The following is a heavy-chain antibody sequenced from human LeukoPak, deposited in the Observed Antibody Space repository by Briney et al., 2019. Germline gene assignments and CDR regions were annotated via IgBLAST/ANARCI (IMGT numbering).Heavy chain of an antibody. D-gene: IGHD2-8*01. CDR1: GYTFTSYG. Sequence: GASVKVSCKASGYTFTSYGISWVRQAPGQGLEWMGWINPNSGGTNYAQNFQGKVTMTRDTSISTAYMELSRLTSDDTAVYYCARDVVPEGRNGYYFDYWGQGTLVTVSS. J-gene: IGHJ4*02. V-gene: IGHV1-2*02. CDR3: ARDVVPEGRNGYYFDY. CDR2: INPNSGGT.